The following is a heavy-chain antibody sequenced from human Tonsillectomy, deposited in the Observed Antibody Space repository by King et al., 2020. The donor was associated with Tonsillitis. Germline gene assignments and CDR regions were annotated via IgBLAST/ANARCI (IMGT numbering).Heavy chain of an antibody. CDR2: ISGSGGST. D-gene: IGHD2-2*03. CDR3: AKVDSADFVSYYYYYYMDV. J-gene: IGHJ6*03. V-gene: IGHV3-23*04. CDR1: GFTFSSYA. Sequence: VQLVQSGGGLVQPGGSLRLSCAASGFTFSSYAMSWVRQAPGKGLEWVSAISGSGGSTYYADSLKGRFTISRDNSKNTLYLQMNSLRAEDTAVYYCAKVDSADFVSYYYYYYMDVWGKGPRSPSP.